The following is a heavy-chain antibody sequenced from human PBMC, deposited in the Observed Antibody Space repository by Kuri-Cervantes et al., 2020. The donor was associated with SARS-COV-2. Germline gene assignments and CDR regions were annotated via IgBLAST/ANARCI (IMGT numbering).Heavy chain of an antibody. CDR2: IYYSGST. Sequence: SETLSLTCTVSGGSISSYYWSWIRQPPGKGLEWIGYIYYSGSTNYNPSLKSRVTISVDTSKNQFSLKLSPVTAADTAVYYCARDLTGGDDAFDIWGQGTMVTVSS. V-gene: IGHV4-59*12. J-gene: IGHJ3*02. D-gene: IGHD7-27*01. CDR1: GGSISSYY. CDR3: ARDLTGGDDAFDI.